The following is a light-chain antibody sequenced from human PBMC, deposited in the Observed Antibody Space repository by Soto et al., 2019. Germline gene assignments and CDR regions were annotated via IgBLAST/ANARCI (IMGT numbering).Light chain of an antibody. J-gene: IGLJ3*02. CDR3: GTWDSSLSARV. Sequence: QSVLTQPPSVSAAPGQKVTISCSGSNSNIGNNYVSWYQQLPGTAPKLLIYENDKRPSGIPDRFSGSKTGTSATLAITGLQTGDEADYYCGTWDSSLSARVFGGGTKLTVL. CDR1: NSNIGNNY. V-gene: IGLV1-51*02. CDR2: END.